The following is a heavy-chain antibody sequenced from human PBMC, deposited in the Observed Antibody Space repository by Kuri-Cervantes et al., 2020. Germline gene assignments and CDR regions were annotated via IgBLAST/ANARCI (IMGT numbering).Heavy chain of an antibody. Sequence: SVKVSCKASGYTFTSYDINWVRQATGQGLEWMGRIIPILGIANYAQKFQGRVTITADKSTSTAYMELSSLRSEDTAVYYCARGGVYQLLWFDIWGQGTVVTVSS. CDR3: ARGGVYQLLWFDI. V-gene: IGHV1-69*04. J-gene: IGHJ3*02. D-gene: IGHD2-2*01. CDR2: IIPILGIA. CDR1: GYTFTSYD.